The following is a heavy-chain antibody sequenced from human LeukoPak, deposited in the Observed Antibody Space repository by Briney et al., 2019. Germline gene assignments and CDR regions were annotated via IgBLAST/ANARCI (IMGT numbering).Heavy chain of an antibody. J-gene: IGHJ4*02. D-gene: IGHD6-19*01. V-gene: IGHV4-4*02. Sequence: PSETLSLTCAVSGGSISSINWWSWVRQPPGKGLEWIGEIHHSGYTNYNPSLKSRVTISVDTSRNQFSLKLNSVTAADTAVYHCARHSSYTSGWFQDYWGQGTLVSVSS. CDR2: IHHSGYT. CDR3: ARHSSYTSGWFQDY. CDR1: GGSISSINW.